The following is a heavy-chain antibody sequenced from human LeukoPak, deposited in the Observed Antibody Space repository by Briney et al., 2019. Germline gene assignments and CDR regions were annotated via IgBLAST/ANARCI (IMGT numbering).Heavy chain of an antibody. D-gene: IGHD3-22*01. J-gene: IGHJ4*02. CDR1: GGSISSSSYY. CDR2: IYYSGST. V-gene: IGHV4-39*07. Sequence: PSETLSLTCTVSGGSISSSSYYWGWIRQPPGKGLEWIGSIYYSGSTYYNPSLKSRVTISVDTSKNQFSLKLSPVTAADTAVYYCAGSGYYDSSGHISWGQGTLVTVSS. CDR3: AGSGYYDSSGHIS.